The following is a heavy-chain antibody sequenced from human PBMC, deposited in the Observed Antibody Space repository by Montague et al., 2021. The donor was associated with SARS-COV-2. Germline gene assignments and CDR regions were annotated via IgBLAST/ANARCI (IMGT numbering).Heavy chain of an antibody. CDR3: ARDPEETYSSSWHYYYGLDV. J-gene: IGHJ6*02. CDR2: IYYSGST. CDR1: GGSISSSSYY. V-gene: IGHV4-39*07. Sequence: SETLSLTCTVSGGSISSSSYYWGWIRQPPGKGLEWIGSIYYSGSTYYNPSLKSRVTISVDTSKNQFSLKLSSVTAADTAVYYCARDPEETYSSSWHYYYGLDVWGQGTTVTVSS. D-gene: IGHD6-13*01.